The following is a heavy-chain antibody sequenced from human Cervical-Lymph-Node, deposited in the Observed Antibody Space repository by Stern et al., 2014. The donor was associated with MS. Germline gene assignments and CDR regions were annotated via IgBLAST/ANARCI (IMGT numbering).Heavy chain of an antibody. D-gene: IGHD3-3*01. Sequence: VQLVESGPGLVKPSQTLSLTCTVSGGSISSGSYYWSWIRQPAGKGLEWIGRIYTSGSTNYNPSLKSRVTISVDTSKNQFSLKLISVTAADTAVYYCARLYYDFWSGYHYYYYYGMDVWGQGTTVTVSS. J-gene: IGHJ6*02. V-gene: IGHV4-61*02. CDR2: IYTSGST. CDR3: ARLYYDFWSGYHYYYYYGMDV. CDR1: GGSISSGSYY.